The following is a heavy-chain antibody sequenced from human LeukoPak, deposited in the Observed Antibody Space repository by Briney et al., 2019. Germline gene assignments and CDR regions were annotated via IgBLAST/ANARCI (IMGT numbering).Heavy chain of an antibody. CDR2: ISGSGGST. J-gene: IGHJ4*02. Sequence: GGSLRLSCAASGFTFSSYAMSWVRQAPGKGLEWVSAISGSGGSTYYADSVKGRFTISRDNSKNTLYLQMNSLRAEDTAVYYCAKDQLPAPEWELLPPSFDYWGQGTLVTVSS. V-gene: IGHV3-23*01. CDR1: GFTFSSYA. D-gene: IGHD1-26*01. CDR3: AKDQLPAPEWELLPPSFDY.